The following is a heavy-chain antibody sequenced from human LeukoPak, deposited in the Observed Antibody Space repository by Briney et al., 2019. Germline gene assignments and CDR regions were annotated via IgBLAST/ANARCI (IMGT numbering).Heavy chain of an antibody. CDR3: AKSMYGDYGGLDY. CDR2: ISGSGGST. Sequence: GGSLRLSCEASGFTFSSYAMSWVRQAPGKGLEWVSVISGSGGSTYYADSVEGRFTISRDNSKNTLYLQMNSLRAEDTAVYYCAKSMYGDYGGLDYWGQGTLVTVSS. CDR1: GFTFSSYA. D-gene: IGHD4-17*01. V-gene: IGHV3-23*01. J-gene: IGHJ4*02.